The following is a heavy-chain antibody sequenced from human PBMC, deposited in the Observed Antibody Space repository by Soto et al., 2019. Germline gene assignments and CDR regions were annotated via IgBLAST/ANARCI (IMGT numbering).Heavy chain of an antibody. D-gene: IGHD3-16*02. CDR3: ARACVIRRRENFDY. J-gene: IGHJ4*02. V-gene: IGHV1-8*01. Sequence: QVQLVQSGAEVKKPGASVKVSCKASGYTFTSYDINWVRQATGQGLEWMGWMNPNSGNTGYAQKFQGRVTMTRTNSISTAYMELSSLRSEDTAVYYCARACVIRRRENFDYWGQGTLVTVSS. CDR1: GYTFTSYD. CDR2: MNPNSGNT.